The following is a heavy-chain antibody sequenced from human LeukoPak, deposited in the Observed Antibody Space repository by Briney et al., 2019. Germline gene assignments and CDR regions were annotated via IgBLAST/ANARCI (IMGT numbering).Heavy chain of an antibody. D-gene: IGHD5-24*01. CDR1: GFTFGSYS. V-gene: IGHV3-21*01. CDR2: ISSSSSYI. J-gene: IGHJ5*02. Sequence: GGSLRLSCAASGFTFGSYSMNWVRQAPGKGLEWVSSISSSSSYIYYGDSVKGRFTISRDNAKNSLYLQMNSLRAEDTAVYYCARDSFGYRGPFDPWGQGTLVTVSS. CDR3: ARDSFGYRGPFDP.